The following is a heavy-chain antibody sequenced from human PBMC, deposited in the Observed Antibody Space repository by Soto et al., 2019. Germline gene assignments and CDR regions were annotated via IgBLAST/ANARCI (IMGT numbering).Heavy chain of an antibody. D-gene: IGHD1-1*01. CDR1: GFTFSSYS. CDR2: ISSSSSYI. J-gene: IGHJ6*03. V-gene: IGHV3-21*01. Sequence: GGSLRLSCAASGFTFSSYSMNWVRQAPGKGLEWVSSISSSSSYIYYADSVKGRFTISRDNAKNSLYLQMNSLRAEDTAVYYCARAPRPDYYYYYMDVWGKGTTVTVSS. CDR3: ARAPRPDYYYYYMDV.